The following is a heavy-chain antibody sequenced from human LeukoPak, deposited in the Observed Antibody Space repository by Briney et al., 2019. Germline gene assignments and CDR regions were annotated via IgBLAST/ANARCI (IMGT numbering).Heavy chain of an antibody. J-gene: IGHJ4*02. CDR3: AREDAVTTSH. CDR1: GFTFTSYW. Sequence: PGGSLRLSCAASGFTFTSYWMTWVRQAPGKGLEWVANINQDGGGRYYVDSVKGRFTISRDNAKNSVHLQMNSLRAEDTAVYYCAREDAVTTSHWGQGTPVTVSS. D-gene: IGHD4-17*01. V-gene: IGHV3-7*01. CDR2: INQDGGGR.